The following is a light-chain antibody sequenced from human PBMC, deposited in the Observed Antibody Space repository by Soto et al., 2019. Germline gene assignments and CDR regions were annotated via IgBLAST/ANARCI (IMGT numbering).Light chain of an antibody. CDR3: CSYALSSSYV. CDR1: SSNIGSNY. Sequence: QSALTQPPSASGTPGQRVTISCSGSSSNIGSNYVSWYQQHPGKAPRLIIYEGSKRPSGVSHRFSASRSDKTASLTISGLQAEDEAAYYCCSYALSSSYVFGTGTKVTVL. CDR2: EGS. J-gene: IGLJ1*01. V-gene: IGLV2-23*01.